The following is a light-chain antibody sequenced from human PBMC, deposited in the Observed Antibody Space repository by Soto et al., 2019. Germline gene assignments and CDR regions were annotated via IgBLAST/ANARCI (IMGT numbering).Light chain of an antibody. CDR1: QSVSSN. V-gene: IGKV3-15*01. J-gene: IGKJ3*01. CDR3: QQYDSWPPLFT. CDR2: GTS. Sequence: EIIMTQSPATLSVSPGERATLSCRASQSVSSNLAWYRQRPGQAPRLLIYGTSTRATGIPDRFSGSGSGTEFTLTISSLLSEDFAVYYCQQYDSWPPLFTFGPGTKVDLK.